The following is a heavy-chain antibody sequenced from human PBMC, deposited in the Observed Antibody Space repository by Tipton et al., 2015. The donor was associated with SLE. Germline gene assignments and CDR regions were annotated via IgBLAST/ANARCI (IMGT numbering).Heavy chain of an antibody. V-gene: IGHV4-59*01. J-gene: IGHJ4*02. CDR2: ISFSGLT. CDR3: ARGGGSYMYPVDY. Sequence: TLSLTCTVSGGSISGYYWSWVRQPPGKGLEWIGYISFSGLTNYNPSVRSRVSTSMDTSKNQFSLKLSSVTAADTAVYYCARGGGSYMYPVDYWGQGTLVTVSS. CDR1: GGSISGYY. D-gene: IGHD1-26*01.